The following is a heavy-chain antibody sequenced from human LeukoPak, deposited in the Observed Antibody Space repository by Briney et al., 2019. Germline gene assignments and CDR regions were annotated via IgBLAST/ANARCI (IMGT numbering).Heavy chain of an antibody. CDR1: GFTFSSYG. V-gene: IGHV3-33*08. J-gene: IGHJ6*02. D-gene: IGHD6-13*01. Sequence: PGGSLRLSCAASGFTFSSYGMPWVRQAPGKGLEWVAVIWYDGSNKYYADSVKGRFTISRDNSKNTLYLQMNSLRAEDTAVYYCASGYSSSWARPHYYYGMDVWGQGTTVTVSS. CDR2: IWYDGSNK. CDR3: ASGYSSSWARPHYYYGMDV.